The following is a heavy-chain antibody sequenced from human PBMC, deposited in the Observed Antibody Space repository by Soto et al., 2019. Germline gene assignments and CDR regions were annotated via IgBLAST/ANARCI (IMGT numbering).Heavy chain of an antibody. CDR1: GGSISPYN. CDR2: IYYTGST. CDR3: AGSGSSPYYYYFGMDV. V-gene: IGHV4-59*08. Sequence: SETLSLTCTVSGGSISPYNWNWIRQPPGKGLEWIGSIYYTGSTNYNPSLKTRVTLSVDTSKNQFSLKLSSVTAADTAVYYCAGSGSSPYYYYFGMDVCGQGTTLTVSS. D-gene: IGHD3-10*01. J-gene: IGHJ6*02.